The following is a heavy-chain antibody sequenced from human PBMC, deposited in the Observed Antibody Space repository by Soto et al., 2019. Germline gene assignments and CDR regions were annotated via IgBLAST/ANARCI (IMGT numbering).Heavy chain of an antibody. CDR1: GGSISSSSYY. CDR3: ARGILGYCSGGSCDAFDI. CDR2: IYYSGST. D-gene: IGHD2-15*01. J-gene: IGHJ3*02. V-gene: IGHV4-39*01. Sequence: QLQLQESGPGLVKPSETLSLTCTVSGGSISSSSYYWGWIRQPPGKGLEWIGSIYYSGSTYYNPSLKRRVPISVDTSKNQFSLKLSSVTAADTAVYYCARGILGYCSGGSCDAFDIWGQGTMVTVSS.